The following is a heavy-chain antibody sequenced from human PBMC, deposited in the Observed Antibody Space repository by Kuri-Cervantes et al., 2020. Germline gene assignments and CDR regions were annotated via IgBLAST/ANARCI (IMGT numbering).Heavy chain of an antibody. D-gene: IGHD2-2*01. CDR1: GYTFTSYD. CDR2: MNPNSGNT. V-gene: IGHV1-8*01. J-gene: IGHJ4*02. Sequence: ASVKVSCKASGYTFTSYDINWVRQATGQGLEWMGWMNPNSGNTGYAQKLQGRVTMTTDTSTSTAYMELRSLRSDDTAVYYCARVPGPQLPGLSFLYYFDYWGQGTLVTVSS. CDR3: ARVPGPQLPGLSFLYYFDY.